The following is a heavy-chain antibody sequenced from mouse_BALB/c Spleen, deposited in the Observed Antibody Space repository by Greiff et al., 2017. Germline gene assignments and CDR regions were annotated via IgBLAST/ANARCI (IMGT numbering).Heavy chain of an antibody. CDR2: ISSGGST. CDR3: ARGGRYGFAY. D-gene: IGHD2-14*01. J-gene: IGHJ3*01. V-gene: IGHV5-6-5*01. CDR1: GFTFSSYA. Sequence: EVHLVESGGGLVKPGGSLKLSCAASGFTFSSYAMSWVRQTPEKRLERVASISSGGSTYYPDSVKGRFTISRDNARNILYLQMSSLRSEDTAMYYCARGGRYGFAYWGQGTLVTVSA.